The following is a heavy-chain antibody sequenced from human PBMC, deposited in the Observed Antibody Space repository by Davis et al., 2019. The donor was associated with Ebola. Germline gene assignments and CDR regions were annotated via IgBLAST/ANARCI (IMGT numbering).Heavy chain of an antibody. CDR3: ARDNWNYVGFDH. J-gene: IGHJ4*02. CDR2: IYDQST. Sequence: GGSLRLSCTASGFTVSSNHMSWVRQAPGKGLEWVSVIYDQSTAYADAVRGRFIISRDNAKNSLYLQMNSLRVDDTALYYCARDNWNYVGFDHWGQGTLVSVSS. D-gene: IGHD1-7*01. CDR1: GFTVSSNH. V-gene: IGHV3-66*01.